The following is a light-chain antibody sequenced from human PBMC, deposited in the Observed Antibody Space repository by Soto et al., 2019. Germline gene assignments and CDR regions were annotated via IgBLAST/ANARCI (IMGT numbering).Light chain of an antibody. CDR1: QSVGSIY. V-gene: IGKV3-20*01. CDR3: QQYGSSSIT. J-gene: IGKJ5*01. Sequence: EIVLTQSPCTLSLSPGERATLSCRASQSVGSIYLAWYQQRPGQAPRLLIYGASNRATGIPVRFSGSGSGTDFTLTISGLEPEDFAVYYCQQYGSSSITFGQGTRLEIK. CDR2: GAS.